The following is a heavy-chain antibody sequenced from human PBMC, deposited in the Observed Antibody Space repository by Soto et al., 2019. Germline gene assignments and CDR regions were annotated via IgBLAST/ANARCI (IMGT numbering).Heavy chain of an antibody. CDR1: GSSISSGDYY. Sequence: SETLSLTCTVSGSSISSGDYYWSWIRQPPGKGLEWIGYIYYSGSTNYNPSLKSRVTISVDTSKNQFSLKLTSVTAADTAVYYCARDNGYSYGYILDHWGKGTLVTVSS. V-gene: IGHV4-61*08. CDR3: ARDNGYSYGYILDH. J-gene: IGHJ4*02. CDR2: IYYSGST. D-gene: IGHD5-18*01.